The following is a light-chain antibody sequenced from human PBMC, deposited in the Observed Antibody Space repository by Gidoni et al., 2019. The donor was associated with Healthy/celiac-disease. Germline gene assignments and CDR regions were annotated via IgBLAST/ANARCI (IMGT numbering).Light chain of an antibody. J-gene: IGKJ2*01. CDR1: QSVSIY. CDR3: QQRSNWPYT. Sequence: ESVLTQSPATLSLSPGERATRSCRASQSVSIYLAWYQQKPGQAPRLLIYDASNRSTGIPARFSGSGPGTDFTLTISSLEPEDFAVYYCQQRSNWPYTFGQGTKLEIK. CDR2: DAS. V-gene: IGKV3D-11*02.